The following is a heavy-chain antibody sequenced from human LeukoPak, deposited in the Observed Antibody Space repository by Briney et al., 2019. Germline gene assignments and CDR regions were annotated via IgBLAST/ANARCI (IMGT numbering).Heavy chain of an antibody. Sequence: GGSLRLSCAASGFTFSSYWMSWVRQAPGKGLEWVANIKQDGGEKYYVDSVKGRFTISRDNAKNSLYLQMNSLRAEDTAVYYCARTPVRYSSSYLFDYWGQGTLVTVSS. CDR2: IKQDGGEK. D-gene: IGHD6-6*01. CDR3: ARTPVRYSSSYLFDY. J-gene: IGHJ4*02. V-gene: IGHV3-7*01. CDR1: GFTFSSYW.